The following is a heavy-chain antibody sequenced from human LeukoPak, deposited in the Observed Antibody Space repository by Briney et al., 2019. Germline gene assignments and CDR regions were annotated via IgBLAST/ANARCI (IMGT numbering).Heavy chain of an antibody. V-gene: IGHV1-2*02. J-gene: IGHJ4*02. CDR2: INPNSGGT. CDR3: ARTPGRRTNFDY. CDR1: GYTFTGYY. Sequence: ASVNVFCKASGYTFTGYYMHWVRQAPGQGLEWMGWINPNSGGTNYAQTPQGRVTMTRDTSISTAYMKRSRLRSEDAAVYYCARTPGRRTNFDYWGQGTLVTVSS.